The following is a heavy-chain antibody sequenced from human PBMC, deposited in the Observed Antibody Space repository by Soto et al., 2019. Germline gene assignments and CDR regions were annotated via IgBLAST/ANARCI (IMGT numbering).Heavy chain of an antibody. D-gene: IGHD2-2*01. CDR1: GGSFRSYA. Sequence: GTSVKLSCEACGGSFRSYAISWVRQAPRQGLEWMGGIIPIFGTANYAQKFQGRVTITADESTSTAYMELSSLRSEDTAVYYCARGYCSSTSCPGGYYYYGMDVWGQGTTVTVSS. CDR3: ARGYCSSTSCPGGYYYYGMDV. CDR2: IIPIFGTA. J-gene: IGHJ6*02. V-gene: IGHV1-69*13.